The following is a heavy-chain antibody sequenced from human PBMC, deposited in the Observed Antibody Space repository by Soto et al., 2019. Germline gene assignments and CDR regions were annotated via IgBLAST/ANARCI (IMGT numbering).Heavy chain of an antibody. Sequence: SETLSLTCTVSGGSISSGGYCWSWIRQHPGKGLEWIGYIYYSGSTYYNPSLKSRVTISVDTSKNQFSLKLSSVTAADTAVYYCARDGSGSYWYNWFDPWGQGTLVTVSS. CDR3: ARDGSGSYWYNWFDP. V-gene: IGHV4-31*03. CDR1: GGSISSGGYC. CDR2: IYYSGST. J-gene: IGHJ5*02. D-gene: IGHD3-10*01.